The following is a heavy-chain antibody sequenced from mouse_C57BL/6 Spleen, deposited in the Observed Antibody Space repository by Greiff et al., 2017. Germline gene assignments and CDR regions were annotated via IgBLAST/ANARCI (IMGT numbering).Heavy chain of an antibody. Sequence: QVQLKQPGAELVKPGASVKMSCKASGYTFTSYWITWVKQSPGPGLEWIGDIYPGSGSTNYNEKFKSKATLTVDTSSSTAYMQLSSLTSEDSAVYYCARSSEYDAAWFAYWGQGTLVTVSA. CDR2: IYPGSGST. J-gene: IGHJ3*01. D-gene: IGHD2-4*01. V-gene: IGHV1-55*01. CDR3: ARSSEYDAAWFAY. CDR1: GYTFTSYW.